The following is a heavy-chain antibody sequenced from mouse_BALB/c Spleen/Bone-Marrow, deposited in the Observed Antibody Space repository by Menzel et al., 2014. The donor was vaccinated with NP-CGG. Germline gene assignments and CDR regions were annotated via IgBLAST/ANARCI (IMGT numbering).Heavy chain of an antibody. Sequence: VQLQQSGAELMKPGASVQISCKATGYTFSSYWIEWVKQRPGHGLEWIGEILPGSGRTNYNEKFKGKATFTADTSSSTAYMQLSSLTPEDAAVYSYASVYCGGSWAPLDYWGQGAPGTGSS. J-gene: IGHJ2*01. CDR1: GYTFSSYW. V-gene: IGHV1-9*01. CDR2: ILPGSGRT. CDR3: ASVYCGGSWAPLDY. D-gene: IGHD1-1*02.